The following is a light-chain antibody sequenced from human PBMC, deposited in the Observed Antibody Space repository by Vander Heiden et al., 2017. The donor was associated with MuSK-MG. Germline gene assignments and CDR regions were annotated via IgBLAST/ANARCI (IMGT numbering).Light chain of an antibody. CDR2: DAS. J-gene: IGKJ1*01. CDR1: QDLSNY. CDR3: QQYDNLPRT. Sequence: DLQMTQSPASLTASVGDRATITCQASQDLSNYLNWYQQKPGKAPKLLIYDASNLATGVPARFSGSGSGTDFTFTISSLQPEDIATYYCQQYDNLPRTFGPGTKVEIK. V-gene: IGKV1-33*01.